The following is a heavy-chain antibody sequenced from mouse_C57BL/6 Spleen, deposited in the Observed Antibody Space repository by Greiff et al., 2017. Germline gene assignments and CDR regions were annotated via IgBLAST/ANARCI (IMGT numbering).Heavy chain of an antibody. Sequence: VKLVESGAELVRPGASVKLSCKASGYTFTDYYINWVKKRPGQGLEWIARIYPGSGNTYYNEKFKGKATLTAEKSSSTAYMHLSSLTSEDSAVYFCARGGYGTSYWYFYVWGTGTTVTVSS. J-gene: IGHJ1*03. V-gene: IGHV1-76*01. D-gene: IGHD1-1*01. CDR2: IYPGSGNT. CDR3: ARGGYGTSYWYFYV. CDR1: GYTFTDYY.